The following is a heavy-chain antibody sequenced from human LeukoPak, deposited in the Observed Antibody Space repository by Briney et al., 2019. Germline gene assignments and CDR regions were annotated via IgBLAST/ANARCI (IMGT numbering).Heavy chain of an antibody. CDR3: ARDPNYDILTGYYADAFDI. D-gene: IGHD3-9*01. CDR2: ISSSGSTI. CDR1: GFTFSDYY. J-gene: IGHJ3*02. V-gene: IGHV3-11*04. Sequence: GGSLRLSCAASGFTFSDYYMSWIRQAPGKGLEWVSYISSSGSTIYYADSVKGRFTISRDNAKNSLYLQMNSLGAEDTAVYYCARDPNYDILTGYYADAFDIWGQGTMVTVSS.